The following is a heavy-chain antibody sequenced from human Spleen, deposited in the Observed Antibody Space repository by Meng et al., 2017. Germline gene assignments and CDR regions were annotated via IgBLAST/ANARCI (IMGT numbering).Heavy chain of an antibody. Sequence: SLKISCVVSGFTFDLYGMHWVRQAPGKGLEWVSGILLDSGGIGYADSVKGRFTISRDNSKNSLYLQMNSVRTEDTALYYCAKDTLGSSSSYYFDNWGQGTLVTVSS. J-gene: IGHJ4*02. CDR2: ILLDSGGI. D-gene: IGHD6-13*01. V-gene: IGHV3-9*01. CDR3: AKDTLGSSSSYYFDN. CDR1: GFTFDLYG.